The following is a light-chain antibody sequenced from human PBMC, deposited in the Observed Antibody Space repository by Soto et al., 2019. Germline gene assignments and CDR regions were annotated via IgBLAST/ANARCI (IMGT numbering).Light chain of an antibody. CDR1: QSLVSSNGNTY. V-gene: IGKV2-30*01. J-gene: IGKJ2*01. Sequence: DVVMTQSPLSLPVILGQPASISCRSSQSLVSSNGNTYLNWFQQRPGQSPRRLVYKVSNRDSGVPDRFSGSGSGTDFTLNISRVEAEDVGVYYCMQGGHWPTFGQGTKLEIK. CDR3: MQGGHWPT. CDR2: KVS.